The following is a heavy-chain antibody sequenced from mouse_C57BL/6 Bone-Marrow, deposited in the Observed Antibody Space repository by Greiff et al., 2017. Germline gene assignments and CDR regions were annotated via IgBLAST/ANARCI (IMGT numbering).Heavy chain of an antibody. J-gene: IGHJ3*01. D-gene: IGHD4-1*01. CDR3: ARSHGTWFAY. Sequence: EVQLQQSGPELVKPGASVKISCKASGYTFTDYYMNWVKQSHGKSLEWIGDINPNNGGTSYNQKFKGKATLTVDKSSSTAYMELRSRTSEDSAVYYCARSHGTWFAYWGQGTLVTVSA. CDR2: INPNNGGT. V-gene: IGHV1-26*01. CDR1: GYTFTDYY.